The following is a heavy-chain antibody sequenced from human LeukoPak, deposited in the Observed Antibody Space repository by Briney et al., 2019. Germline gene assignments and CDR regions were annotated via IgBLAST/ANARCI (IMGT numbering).Heavy chain of an antibody. Sequence: ASVKVSCKASGVTYSNNAINWVRQAPGQGLEWMGRIIPILGIANYAQKFQGRVTITADKSTSTAYMELSSLRSEDTAVYYCARSSRSGTTADYWGQGTLVTVSS. D-gene: IGHD1-26*01. CDR1: GVTYSNNA. CDR3: ARSSRSGTTADY. CDR2: IIPILGIA. J-gene: IGHJ4*02. V-gene: IGHV1-69*04.